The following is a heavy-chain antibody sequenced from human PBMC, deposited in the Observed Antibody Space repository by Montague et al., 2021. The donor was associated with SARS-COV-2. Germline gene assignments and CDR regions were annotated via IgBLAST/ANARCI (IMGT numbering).Heavy chain of an antibody. Sequence: PALVKPTQTLTLTCTFSGFSLSTSGMYVSWIRQPPGKTLEWLARIDWDDDKYYSTSLKTRLTISKDTSKNQVVLTMTNMDPVDTATYYCARIRYDILTGYQTLFDYWGQGALVTVSS. CDR1: GFSLSTSGMY. CDR2: IDWDDDK. J-gene: IGHJ4*02. D-gene: IGHD3-9*01. CDR3: ARIRYDILTGYQTLFDY. V-gene: IGHV2-70*11.